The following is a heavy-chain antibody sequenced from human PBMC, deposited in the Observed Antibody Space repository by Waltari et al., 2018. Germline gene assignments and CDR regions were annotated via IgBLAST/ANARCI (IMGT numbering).Heavy chain of an antibody. CDR1: GDSLASHTYY. J-gene: IGHJ4*02. Sequence: QLQLQESGPGLVKPSDTLSLTCPVSGDSLASHTYYRGWVRQPPGKGLEWIGSIYYRGSTDYTPPLKSRVTISLDTSKNQFSLKLSSVTAADTAVYYCASYCTGGRCHSDYWGQGTLVTVSS. D-gene: IGHD2-15*01. CDR3: ASYCTGGRCHSDY. V-gene: IGHV4-39*01. CDR2: IYYRGST.